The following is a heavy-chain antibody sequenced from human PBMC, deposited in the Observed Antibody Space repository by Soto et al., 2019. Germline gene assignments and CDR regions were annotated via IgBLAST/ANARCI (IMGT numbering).Heavy chain of an antibody. J-gene: IGHJ3*02. Sequence: QVQLQESGPGLVKPSETLSLTCTVSGGSISSYYWSWIRQPPGKGLEWIGYIYYSGSTNYKPSLKSRVTISVDTSKHQFSLKLSSVTDADTAVYYCARDGYSRYAFDIWGQGTMVTVSS. V-gene: IGHV4-59*12. CDR2: IYYSGST. CDR3: ARDGYSRYAFDI. CDR1: GGSISSYY. D-gene: IGHD4-4*01.